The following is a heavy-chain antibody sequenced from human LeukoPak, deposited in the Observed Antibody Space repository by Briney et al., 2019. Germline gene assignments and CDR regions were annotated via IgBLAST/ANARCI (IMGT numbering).Heavy chain of an antibody. J-gene: IGHJ4*02. Sequence: PGGSLRLSCAASGFTFSSYSMNWVRQAPGKGLEWVSYISSSSSTIYYADSVKGRFTISRDNAKNSLYLQMNSLRAEDTALYYCAKAHSEYFFDYWGQGTLVTVSS. D-gene: IGHD2-21*01. CDR1: GFTFSSYS. V-gene: IGHV3-48*04. CDR2: ISSSSSTI. CDR3: AKAHSEYFFDY.